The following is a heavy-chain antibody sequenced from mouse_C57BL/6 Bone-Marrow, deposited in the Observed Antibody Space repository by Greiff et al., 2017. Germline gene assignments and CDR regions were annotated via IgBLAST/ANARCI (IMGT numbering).Heavy chain of an antibody. CDR3: ASGTTVVTDWYFDV. J-gene: IGHJ1*03. CDR2: IDPSDSYT. CDR1: GYTFTSYW. D-gene: IGHD1-1*01. V-gene: IGHV1-50*01. Sequence: QVQLQQPGAELVKPGASVKLSCKASGYTFTSYWMQWVKQRPGQGLEWIGVIDPSDSYTNYNQKFKGKATLTVDTSSSTAYMQLSSLTSEDSAVYYCASGTTVVTDWYFDVWGTGTTVTVSS.